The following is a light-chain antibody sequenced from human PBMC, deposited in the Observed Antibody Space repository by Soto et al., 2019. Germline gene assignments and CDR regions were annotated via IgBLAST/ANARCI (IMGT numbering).Light chain of an antibody. Sequence: DSGMTQSPDSLAVSLGERATMNCKCSRSVLYKSNNKNHLAWYQQKPGQPPQLIIYWASTRESGVPERFSGSGSGTDFTLTISSLEAEDVAFYWCQQYFDVPFTFGGGTKVDIK. CDR1: RSVLYKSNNKNH. V-gene: IGKV4-1*01. J-gene: IGKJ4*01. CDR3: QQYFDVPFT. CDR2: WAS.